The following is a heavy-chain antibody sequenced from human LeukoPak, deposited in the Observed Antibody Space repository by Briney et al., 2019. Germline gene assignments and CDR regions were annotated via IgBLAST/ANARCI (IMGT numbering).Heavy chain of an antibody. V-gene: IGHV3-23*01. J-gene: IGHJ5*02. CDR3: AKDEDIVVVPAAPLDP. CDR2: ISGSGGST. CDR1: GFTFSSYA. D-gene: IGHD2-2*01. Sequence: PGGSLRLSCAASGFTFSSYAMSWVRQAPGKGLEWVSAISGSGGSTYYADSVKGRFTISRDNSKNTLYLQMNSLRAEDTAVYYCAKDEDIVVVPAAPLDPWGQGTLVTVSS.